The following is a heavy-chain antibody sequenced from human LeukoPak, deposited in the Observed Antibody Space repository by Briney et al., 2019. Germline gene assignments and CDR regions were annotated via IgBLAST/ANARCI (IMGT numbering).Heavy chain of an antibody. Sequence: ASVKVSCKASGYTSTGDYMHWVRQAPGQGLEWMGWINPNSGDTKYAQKFQGRVTMTRDTSISTAYMELSSLTSDGTAIYYCATQRGSYLWGTDFDYWGQGTLVTVSS. J-gene: IGHJ4*02. CDR2: INPNSGDT. CDR3: ATQRGSYLWGTDFDY. D-gene: IGHD3-16*01. CDR1: GYTSTGDY. V-gene: IGHV1-2*02.